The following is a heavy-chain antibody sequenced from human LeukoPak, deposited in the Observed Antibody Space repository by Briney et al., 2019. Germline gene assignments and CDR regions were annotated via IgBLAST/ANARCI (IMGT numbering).Heavy chain of an antibody. CDR2: ISSSSYI. CDR3: ARVPPDYGDYVYYCYYGMDV. V-gene: IGHV3-21*01. J-gene: IGHJ6*02. D-gene: IGHD4-17*01. CDR1: GFTFSSYS. Sequence: PGGSLRPSCAASGFTFSSYSMNWVRQAPGKGLEWVSSISSSSYIYYADSVKGRFTISRDNAKNSLYLQMNSLRAEDTAVYYCARVPPDYGDYVYYCYYGMDVWGQGTTVTVSS.